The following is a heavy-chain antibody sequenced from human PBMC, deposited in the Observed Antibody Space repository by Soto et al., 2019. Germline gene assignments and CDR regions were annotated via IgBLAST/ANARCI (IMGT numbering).Heavy chain of an antibody. Sequence: ESLQISCKGSGYSLTSYLIGWVRQIPGKSLEWMGIIYPGDSDTRYSPSFQGQVTISADKSISTAYLQWNSLKASDTAMYYCARLGTRRYYDSSGYPKVGFDYWGQGTLVTVSP. D-gene: IGHD3-22*01. CDR1: GYSLTSYL. J-gene: IGHJ4*02. CDR3: ARLGTRRYYDSSGYPKVGFDY. CDR2: IYPGDSDT. V-gene: IGHV5-51*01.